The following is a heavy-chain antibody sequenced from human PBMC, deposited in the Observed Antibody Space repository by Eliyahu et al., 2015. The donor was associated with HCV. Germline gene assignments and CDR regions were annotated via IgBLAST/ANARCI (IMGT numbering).Heavy chain of an antibody. Sequence: XVQLVESGGGLVXPGGSLXLSXAASXFTFSSYEMTWVRQAPGKGLEWISYIXASGSTIHYADSVKGRFTISRDNAKNSLSLQMISLRAEDTALYYCARDYSNLFDYWGQGTLVTVSS. J-gene: IGHJ4*02. CDR2: IXASGSTI. V-gene: IGHV3-48*03. CDR1: XFTFSSYE. CDR3: ARDYSNLFDY. D-gene: IGHD4-11*01.